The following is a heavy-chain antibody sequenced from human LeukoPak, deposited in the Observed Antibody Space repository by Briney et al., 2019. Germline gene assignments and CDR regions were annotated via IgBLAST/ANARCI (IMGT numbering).Heavy chain of an antibody. Sequence: GGSLRLSCAASGFTFSSYGMNWVRQGPGKGLEWVSYISSSSSTIYYADSVKGRFTISRDNAKNSLYLQMNSLRAEDTAVYYCARDESIAVADPSPADYWGQGTLVTVSS. CDR3: ARDESIAVADPSPADY. CDR1: GFTFSSYG. CDR2: ISSSSSTI. V-gene: IGHV3-48*04. J-gene: IGHJ4*02. D-gene: IGHD6-19*01.